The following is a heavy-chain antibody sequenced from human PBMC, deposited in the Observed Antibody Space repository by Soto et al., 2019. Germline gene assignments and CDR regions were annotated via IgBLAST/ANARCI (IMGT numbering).Heavy chain of an antibody. CDR3: EREWIAVAGGTLDY. Sequence: ASVKVSCKASGYTFTSYGISWVRQAPGQGLEWMGWISAYNGNTNYAQKLQGRVTMTTDTSTSTAYMELRSLRSDDTAVYYCEREWIAVAGGTLDYWGQGTLVTVSS. CDR1: GYTFTSYG. J-gene: IGHJ4*02. V-gene: IGHV1-18*01. CDR2: ISAYNGNT. D-gene: IGHD6-19*01.